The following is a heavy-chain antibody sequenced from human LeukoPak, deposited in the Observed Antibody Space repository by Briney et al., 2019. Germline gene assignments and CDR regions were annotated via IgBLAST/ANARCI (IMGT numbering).Heavy chain of an antibody. CDR3: ARVGVHSNLSPQDGGYYYYYMDV. Sequence: ASVKVSCKASGYTFTSYGISWVRQAPGQGLEWMGWISAYNGNTNYAQKFQGRVTITADESTSTAYMELSSLRSEDTAVYYCARVGVHSNLSPQDGGYYYYYMDVWGKGTTVTVSS. CDR1: GYTFTSYG. J-gene: IGHJ6*03. CDR2: ISAYNGNT. D-gene: IGHD2-8*01. V-gene: IGHV1-18*01.